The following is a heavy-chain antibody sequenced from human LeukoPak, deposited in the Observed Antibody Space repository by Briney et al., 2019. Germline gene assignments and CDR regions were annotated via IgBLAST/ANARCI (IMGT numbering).Heavy chain of an antibody. CDR3: ARDRRYDSSGYYYAYYFDY. Sequence: GGSLRLSCAASGFIFSSYGMHWVRQAPGKGLEWVAFIRYDGSKKYYADSVKGRFTISRDNSKNTLYLQMNSLRAEDTAVYYCARDRRYDSSGYYYAYYFDYWGQGTLVTVSS. CDR2: IRYDGSKK. J-gene: IGHJ4*02. V-gene: IGHV3-30*02. CDR1: GFIFSSYG. D-gene: IGHD3-22*01.